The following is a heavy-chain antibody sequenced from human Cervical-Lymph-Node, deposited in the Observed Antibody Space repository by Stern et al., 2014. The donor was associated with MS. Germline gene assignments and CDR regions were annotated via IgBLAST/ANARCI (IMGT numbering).Heavy chain of an antibody. CDR3: ARGLVVVPAAILKSSYYGMDV. J-gene: IGHJ6*02. D-gene: IGHD2-2*02. CDR1: GYTFTNYD. V-gene: IGHV1-8*02. Sequence: QVQLVQSGAEVKKPGASVKVSCKASGYTFTNYDITWVRQATGQGLEWMGWMTPHIGTTGYAQKFQGRVTMTRSTSISTAYMELSSLQSEDTAVYYCARGLVVVPAAILKSSYYGMDVWGQGTTVTVSS. CDR2: MTPHIGTT.